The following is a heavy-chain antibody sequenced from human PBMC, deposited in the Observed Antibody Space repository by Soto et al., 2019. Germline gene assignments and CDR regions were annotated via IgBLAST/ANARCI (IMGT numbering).Heavy chain of an antibody. V-gene: IGHV3-23*01. J-gene: IGHJ5*02. D-gene: IGHD2-2*02. CDR3: AKDPPLARWLYWFDP. Sequence: EVQLLESGGGLVQPGGSLRLSCAASGFTFSSYAMSWVRQAPGKGLEWVSAISGSGGSTYYADSVQGRFTISGDNSKNTLYLQMNSLRAEDTAVYYCAKDPPLARWLYWFDPWGQGTLVTVSS. CDR2: ISGSGGST. CDR1: GFTFSSYA.